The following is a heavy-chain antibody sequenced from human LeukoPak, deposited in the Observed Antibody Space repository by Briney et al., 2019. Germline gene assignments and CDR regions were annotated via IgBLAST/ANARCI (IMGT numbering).Heavy chain of an antibody. V-gene: IGHV1-18*01. CDR3: ARVDTVVRGVISFRTYYFDY. J-gene: IGHJ4*02. D-gene: IGHD3-10*01. CDR2: VSAYNGHT. Sequence: ASVKVSCKASGYTFHSYGISWVRQAPGQGLEWMGWVSAYNGHTNYAQKFQGRVTLTTDTSTSTASMELSRLRSDDTAVYYCARVDTVVRGVISFRTYYFDYWGQGTLVTVSS. CDR1: GYTFHSYG.